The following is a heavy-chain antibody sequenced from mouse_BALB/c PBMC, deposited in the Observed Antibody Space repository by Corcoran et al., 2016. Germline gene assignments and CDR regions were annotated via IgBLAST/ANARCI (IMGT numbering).Heavy chain of an antibody. Sequence: QVQLQQSGAELMKPGASVKIFCKATGYTFSSYWIEWVKQRPGNGLEWIGEILPGSGSTDYNEKFKGKATFTADTSSNTVYMQLSSLTSEDSAVYYCSRSDTTARFAYWGQGTLVTVSA. J-gene: IGHJ3*01. CDR2: ILPGSGST. CDR3: SRSDTTARFAY. D-gene: IGHD1-2*01. V-gene: IGHV1-9*01. CDR1: GYTFSSYW.